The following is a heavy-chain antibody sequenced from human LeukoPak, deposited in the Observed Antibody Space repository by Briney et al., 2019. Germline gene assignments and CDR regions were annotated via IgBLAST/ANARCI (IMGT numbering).Heavy chain of an antibody. CDR1: GFTFSNYW. CDR3: ARAATGTTLSWFDP. D-gene: IGHD1-1*01. Sequence: GGSLRLSCAASGFTFSNYWMHWVRQAPGKGPVWVSRINSDGSSTNYADSVKGRFTISRDNAKNTLYLQMNSLRAEDTAVYYCARAATGTTLSWFDPWGQGTLVTVSS. J-gene: IGHJ5*02. CDR2: INSDGSST. V-gene: IGHV3-74*01.